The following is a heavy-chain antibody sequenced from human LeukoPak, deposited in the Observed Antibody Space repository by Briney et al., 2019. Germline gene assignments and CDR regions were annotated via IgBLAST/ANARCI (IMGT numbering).Heavy chain of an antibody. CDR3: AREEAATVTTAMFDP. Sequence: SETLSLTCNVSGVSISSGSYYWSWIRQLPRKVLEWIGTIYYTGRTYYNPSLKSRVTISVDTSKDQFSLMLNSVTAADTAVYYCAREEAATVTTAMFDPWGPGILVTVTP. V-gene: IGHV4-39*07. CDR1: GVSISSGSYY. J-gene: IGHJ5*02. CDR2: IYYTGRT. D-gene: IGHD4-17*01.